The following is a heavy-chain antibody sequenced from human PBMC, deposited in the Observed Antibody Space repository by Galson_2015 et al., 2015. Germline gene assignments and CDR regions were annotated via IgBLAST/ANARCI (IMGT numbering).Heavy chain of an antibody. CDR3: ANWDYYDSSGYS. J-gene: IGHJ4*02. CDR2: IDGSGSTT. CDR1: GSAFSPNG. V-gene: IGHV3-23*01. Sequence: SLRLSCAASGSAFSPNGMTWVRQVPGKGLEWVSSIDGSGSTTWYTDSVKGRFTISRDNSKNTLYLQMNSLRAEDTAVYYCANWDYYDSSGYSWGQGTLVTVSS. D-gene: IGHD3-22*01.